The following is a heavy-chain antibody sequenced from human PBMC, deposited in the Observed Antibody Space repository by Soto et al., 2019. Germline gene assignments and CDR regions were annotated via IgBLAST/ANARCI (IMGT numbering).Heavy chain of an antibody. Sequence: GGSLRLSCAASGFTFSSYTMNWVRQAPGKGLEWVSYISTSSSTIYYADSVKGRFTISRDNAKNSLYLQMNSLRAEDTAVYYCARLSGYAGSPLTPWGQGTLVTVSS. CDR2: ISTSSSTI. CDR1: GFTFSSYT. D-gene: IGHD5-12*01. CDR3: ARLSGYAGSPLTP. V-gene: IGHV3-48*01. J-gene: IGHJ5*02.